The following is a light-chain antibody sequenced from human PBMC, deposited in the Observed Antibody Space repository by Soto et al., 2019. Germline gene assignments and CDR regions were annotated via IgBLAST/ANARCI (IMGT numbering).Light chain of an antibody. V-gene: IGKV3-15*01. J-gene: IGKJ1*01. CDR2: GAS. Sequence: EIVLTQSPATLSLSPGGRATLSCRASQSISDTLAWYQHKPGQAPRLLIHGASTRAPGFPARFSGSGSGTGFTLTISSLQSEDFAVYYCQQYDNWPWTFGQGTKVDIK. CDR3: QQYDNWPWT. CDR1: QSISDT.